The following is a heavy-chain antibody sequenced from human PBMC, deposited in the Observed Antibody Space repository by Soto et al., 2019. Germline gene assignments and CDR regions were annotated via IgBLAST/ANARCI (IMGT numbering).Heavy chain of an antibody. CDR1: GFSLTTGRMG. J-gene: IGHJ6*02. CDR3: VRMNADSCSYYYAMDV. Sequence: QVTLRESGPVLLKPTETLTLTCNVSGFSLTTGRMGVSWIRQPPGKALQWLADIFSYAERSYRTFFQGRLTISTDGSGRQVVLAMTDMGPVDTRTYFCVRMNADSCSYYYAMDVWGQGPTVTVSS. CDR2: IFSYAER. V-gene: IGHV2-26*01. D-gene: IGHD2-21*01.